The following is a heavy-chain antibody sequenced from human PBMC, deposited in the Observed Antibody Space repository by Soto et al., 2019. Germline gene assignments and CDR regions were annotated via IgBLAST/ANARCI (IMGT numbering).Heavy chain of an antibody. CDR1: GFTFSDHY. V-gene: IGHV3-72*01. D-gene: IGHD3-10*01. Sequence: EVQLVESGGGLVQPGGSLRLSCAASGFTFSDHYMDWVRQAPGKGLEWVGRTRNKANSYTTEYAASVKSRFTISRDDSKNSLYLQMNSLKTEDTAVYYCARGIRNDAFDIWGQGTMVTVSS. J-gene: IGHJ3*02. CDR3: ARGIRNDAFDI. CDR2: TRNKANSYTT.